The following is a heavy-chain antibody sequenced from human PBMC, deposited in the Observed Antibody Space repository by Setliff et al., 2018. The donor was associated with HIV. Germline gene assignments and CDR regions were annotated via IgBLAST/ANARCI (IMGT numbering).Heavy chain of an antibody. CDR3: ARVRDPQLGLLTAFDI. Sequence: GESLKISCATYGFTFSSYEINWVRQVPGKGLEWVSYISSSGNTIYYADSVKGRFTISRDNAKNSLYLQVNNLRAEDTAVYYCARVRDPQLGLLTAFDIWGQGTMVTVSS. CDR1: GFTFSSYE. CDR2: ISSSGNTI. D-gene: IGHD3-16*01. J-gene: IGHJ3*02. V-gene: IGHV3-48*03.